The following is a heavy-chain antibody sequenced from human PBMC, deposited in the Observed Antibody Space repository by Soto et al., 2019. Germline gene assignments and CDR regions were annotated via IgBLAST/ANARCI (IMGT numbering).Heavy chain of an antibody. D-gene: IGHD5-12*01. CDR1: GGSFSGYY. CDR2: INHSGST. J-gene: IGHJ4*02. V-gene: IGHV4-34*01. Sequence: SETLSLTCAVYGGSFSGYYWSWIRQPPGKGLEWIGEINHSGSTNYNPSLKSRVTISVDTSKNQFSLKLSSVTAADTAVYYCASRDGYNSLDYWGQGTLVTVSS. CDR3: ASRDGYNSLDY.